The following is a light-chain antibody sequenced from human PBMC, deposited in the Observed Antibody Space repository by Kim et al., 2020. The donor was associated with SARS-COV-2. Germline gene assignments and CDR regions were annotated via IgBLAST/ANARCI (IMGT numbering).Light chain of an antibody. CDR1: QTVSRNQ. Sequence: LSPGERASHSCRAMQTVSRNQLAWYQQKPGQAPRLLIYGASSRATGIPDRFSGRGSGTDFSLTISRLEPEDCAVYYCQQYDNSRTFGQGTKVDIK. J-gene: IGKJ1*01. CDR3: QQYDNSRT. CDR2: GAS. V-gene: IGKV3-20*01.